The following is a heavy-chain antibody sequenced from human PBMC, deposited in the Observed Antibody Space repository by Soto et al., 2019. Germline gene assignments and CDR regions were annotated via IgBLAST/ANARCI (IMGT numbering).Heavy chain of an antibody. Sequence: GESLKISCTGSGYSFSNIWIAWVRQMPGKGLEWMGIVYPDDSDTRYSPSFQGQVTISADKSISTAYLQWSSLEASDTAMYYCARPTYCSSTHCSPFDYWGQGTLVTVSS. CDR2: VYPDDSDT. J-gene: IGHJ4*02. CDR3: ARPTYCSSTHCSPFDY. CDR1: GYSFSNIW. D-gene: IGHD2-2*01. V-gene: IGHV5-51*01.